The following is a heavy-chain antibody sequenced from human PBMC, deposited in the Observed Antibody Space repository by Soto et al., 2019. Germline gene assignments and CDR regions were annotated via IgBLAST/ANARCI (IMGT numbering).Heavy chain of an antibody. D-gene: IGHD1-7*01. Sequence: VSLRLCCAASGFTFSSYGMMWVRQAPGKGLEWVSAISQSAGGNTYYADSVKGRFTISRDDSKNTLYLQMDSLRPEDTAQYYCAGWNYDYWGQGTQVTVSS. V-gene: IGHV3-23*01. CDR3: AGWNYDY. CDR2: ISQSAGGNT. CDR1: GFTFSSYG. J-gene: IGHJ4*02.